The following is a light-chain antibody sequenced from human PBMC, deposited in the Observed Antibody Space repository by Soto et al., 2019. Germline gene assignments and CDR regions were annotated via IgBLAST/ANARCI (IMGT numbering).Light chain of an antibody. J-gene: IGKJ1*01. Sequence: EIVLTQSPGTLSLSPGERATLSCRASQSVSSRYRLLIYGASSRATGIPDRFSGSGSGTDFTLTISRLEPEDFAVYYCQQYGNSPLTFGQGTKVEIK. V-gene: IGKV3-20*01. CDR3: QQYGNSPLT. CDR1: QSVSSRY. CDR2: GAS.